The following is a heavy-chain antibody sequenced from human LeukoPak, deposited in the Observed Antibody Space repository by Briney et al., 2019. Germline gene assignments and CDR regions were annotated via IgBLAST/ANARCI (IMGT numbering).Heavy chain of an antibody. Sequence: GGSLRLSCAASGFTFSSYEMNWVRPPPGKGLERVSYIDSSCSTIYNADSVRGRFTISGDNAKNSLYLQMNSLRAEDTAVYYCARDFGARGWFDFWGQGTLVTVSS. V-gene: IGHV3-48*03. CDR1: GFTFSSYE. CDR2: IDSSCSTI. J-gene: IGHJ4*02. D-gene: IGHD6-19*01. CDR3: ARDFGARGWFDF.